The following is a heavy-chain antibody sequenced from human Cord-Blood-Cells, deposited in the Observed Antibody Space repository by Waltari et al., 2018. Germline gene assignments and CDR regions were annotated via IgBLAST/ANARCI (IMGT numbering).Heavy chain of an antibody. CDR1: GFTFSSYG. CDR2: ISYDGSNK. CDR3: AKGRWDY. J-gene: IGHJ4*02. Sequence: HVQLVESGGGVVQPERSLRRSCAASGFTFSSYGMHGVRQAPGKGLEWVSVISYDGSNKYYADSVKGRFTISRDNSKNTLYLQMNSLRAEDTAVYYCAKGRWDYWGQGTLVTVSS. D-gene: IGHD3-10*01. V-gene: IGHV3-30*18.